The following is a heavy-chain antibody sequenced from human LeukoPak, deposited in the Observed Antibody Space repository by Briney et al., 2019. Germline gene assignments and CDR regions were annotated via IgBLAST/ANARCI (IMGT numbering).Heavy chain of an antibody. CDR2: IKQDGSDK. CDR1: GFIFSSYW. J-gene: IGHJ4*02. V-gene: IGHV3-7*01. D-gene: IGHD4-17*01. CDR3: TTLRPLSD. Sequence: GGSLRLSCAASGFIFSSYWMSWVRQVPGKGLEWVANIKQDGSDKQYVDSVKGRFTISRDNAKNSLYLQMNSLRAEDTAVYYCTTLRPLSDWGQGTLVTVSS.